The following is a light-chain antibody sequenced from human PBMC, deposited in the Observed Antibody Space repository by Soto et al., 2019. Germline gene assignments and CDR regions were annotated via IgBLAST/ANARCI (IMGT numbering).Light chain of an antibody. CDR1: QSVSSSY. J-gene: IGKJ1*01. CDR3: QQYGSFSWT. CDR2: GAS. V-gene: IGKV3-20*01. Sequence: ELVLTQSPGPLSLSPGERLTLSCRASQSVSSSYLAWYQQKPGQAPRLLIYGASSRATGIPDRVSGSGSGTDFTLTISRLEPENFAVYYYQQYGSFSWTFGQGTKVDIK.